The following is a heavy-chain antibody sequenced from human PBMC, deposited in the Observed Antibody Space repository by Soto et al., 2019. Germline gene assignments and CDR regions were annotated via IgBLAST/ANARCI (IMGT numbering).Heavy chain of an antibody. V-gene: IGHV4-39*01. J-gene: IGHJ6*03. Sequence: PSETLSLTCTVSGGSISSSSYYWGWIRQPPGKGLEWIGSIYYSGSTYYNPSLKSRVTISVDTSKNQFSLKLSSVTAADTAVYYCAGYIKGYYYYMDVWGKGTTVTVSS. CDR1: GGSISSSSYY. CDR3: AGYIKGYYYYMDV. CDR2: IYYSGST.